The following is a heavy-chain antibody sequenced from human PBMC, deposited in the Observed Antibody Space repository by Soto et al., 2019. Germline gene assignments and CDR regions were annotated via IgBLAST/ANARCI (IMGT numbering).Heavy chain of an antibody. CDR2: IYYNDDR. D-gene: IGHD5-12*01. V-gene: IGHV2-5*01. CDR1: GFSFTTAGVA. J-gene: IGHJ4*02. CDR3: AHSDGGYEIIYFDF. Sequence: SGPTLVNPTQTLTLTCTFSGFSFTTAGVAVGWIRQTPGGALEWLTLIYYNDDRRFSPSMKTRLTITGDTSKNQVVLSLTNVDPGDTATYFCAHSDGGYEIIYFDFWGQGIPVTVSS.